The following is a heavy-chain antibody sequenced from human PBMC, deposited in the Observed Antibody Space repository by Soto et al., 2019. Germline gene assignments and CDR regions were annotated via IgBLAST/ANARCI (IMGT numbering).Heavy chain of an antibody. Sequence: QVQLVQSGAEVKKPGSSVKVYCKASGGTFSSYAISWVRQAPGQGLEWMGGFIPMFNRPHSARKFQGRVTITADESTSTAYMDLSILRSEDTAVYYCARGQFHHVSNYYYALDVWGQGTTVTVSS. CDR1: GGTFSSYA. V-gene: IGHV1-69*01. CDR2: FIPMFNRP. J-gene: IGHJ6*02. CDR3: ARGQFHHVSNYYYALDV.